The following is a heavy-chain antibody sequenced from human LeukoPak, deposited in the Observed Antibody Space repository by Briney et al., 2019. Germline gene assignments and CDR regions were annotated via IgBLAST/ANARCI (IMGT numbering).Heavy chain of an antibody. J-gene: IGHJ6*03. CDR2: IYDSGSA. Sequence: SETLSLTCTVSGVSINSHYWSWIRQPPGKGLEWIGFIYDSGSANYKSSLKSRASMSVDTSKNQVSLKLNSVTAADTAVYYCARVLQNYYHMDVWGKGTTVTVS. CDR3: ARVLQNYYHMDV. V-gene: IGHV4-59*11. CDR1: GVSINSHY. D-gene: IGHD3-3*01.